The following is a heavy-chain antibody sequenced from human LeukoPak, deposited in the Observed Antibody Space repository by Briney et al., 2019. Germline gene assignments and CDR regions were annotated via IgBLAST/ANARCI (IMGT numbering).Heavy chain of an antibody. CDR1: GFTVSSNY. V-gene: IGHV3-66*01. J-gene: IGHJ4*02. D-gene: IGHD3-22*01. CDR2: IYSGGST. Sequence: GGSLRLSCAASGFTVSSNYMSWVRQAPGKGLEWVSVIYSGGSTYYADSAKGRFTISRDNSKNTLYLQMNSLRAEDTAVYYCARDPRSYYYDSSGPLWGQGTLVTVSS. CDR3: ARDPRSYYYDSSGPL.